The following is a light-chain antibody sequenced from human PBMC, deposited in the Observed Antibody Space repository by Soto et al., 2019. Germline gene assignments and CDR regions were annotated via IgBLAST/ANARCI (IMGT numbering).Light chain of an antibody. J-gene: IGLJ3*02. Sequence: QSVLTQPPSASGTPGQTVTISSSGSSSNIGSNYEFWYQHLPGTAPKLLIYGNNQRPSGVPDRFSGSRSGTSASLAISGLRPEDEADYYCAVWDDSLSGVVFGGGTKLTVL. CDR3: AVWDDSLSGVV. CDR2: GNN. CDR1: SSNIGSNY. V-gene: IGLV1-47*01.